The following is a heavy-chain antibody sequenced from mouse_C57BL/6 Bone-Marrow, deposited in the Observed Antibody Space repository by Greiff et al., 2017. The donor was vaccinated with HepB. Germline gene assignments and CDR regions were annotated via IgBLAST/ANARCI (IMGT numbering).Heavy chain of an antibody. CDR3: ARDYGSSYRFAY. Sequence: VQLQQSGPELVKPGASVKISCKASGYAFSSSWMNWVKQRPGKGLEWIGRIYPGDGDTIYNGKFKGKATLTADKSSSTAYMQLSSLTSEDSAVYFCARDYGSSYRFAYWGQGTLVTVSA. CDR2: IYPGDGDT. V-gene: IGHV1-82*01. CDR1: GYAFSSSW. J-gene: IGHJ3*01. D-gene: IGHD1-1*01.